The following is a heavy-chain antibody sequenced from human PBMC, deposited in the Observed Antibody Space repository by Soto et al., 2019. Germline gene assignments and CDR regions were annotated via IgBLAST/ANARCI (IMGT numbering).Heavy chain of an antibody. J-gene: IGHJ5*02. CDR2: MNPNSGDT. V-gene: IGHV1-8*01. CDR1: GNTFTNYD. Sequence: QVQLVQSGAEVKKPGASVKVSCKASGNTFTNYDINWVRQATGQGLEYLGWMNPNSGDTAYVQKFQGSVTMTWDTSITTAYIELRSLRSEDTAVYFCARGVKYGAYSRWFDPWGQGTLVTVSS. CDR3: ARGVKYGAYSRWFDP. D-gene: IGHD4-17*01.